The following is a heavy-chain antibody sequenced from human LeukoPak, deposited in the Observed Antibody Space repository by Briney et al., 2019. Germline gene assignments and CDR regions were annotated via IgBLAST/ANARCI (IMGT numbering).Heavy chain of an antibody. CDR3: AKQGFGY. J-gene: IGHJ4*02. V-gene: IGHV3-23*01. CDR2: ISGSADNT. CDR1: GFTLSSYA. Sequence: GGSLRLSCTASGFTLSSYAMSWVRQAPGEGLEWVSTISGSADNTNYAEAVKGRFTISRDNSRNTMYLQMNSLRAEDTAVYYCAKQGFGYWGQGTLVTVSS.